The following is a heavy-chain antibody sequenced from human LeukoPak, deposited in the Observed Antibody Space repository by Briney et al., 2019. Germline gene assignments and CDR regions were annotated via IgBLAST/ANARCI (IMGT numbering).Heavy chain of an antibody. J-gene: IGHJ3*02. D-gene: IGHD2-21*02. Sequence: GGSLRLSCAASGFTFSSYWMSWVRQAPGKGLEWVANIKEDGSEKYYVDSVKGRFTISRDNAKNSLYLQMNSLRAEDTAVYYCATYCGGDCYSPHDAFDNWGQGTMVTVSS. CDR3: ATYCGGDCYSPHDAFDN. CDR2: IKEDGSEK. V-gene: IGHV3-7*05. CDR1: GFTFSSYW.